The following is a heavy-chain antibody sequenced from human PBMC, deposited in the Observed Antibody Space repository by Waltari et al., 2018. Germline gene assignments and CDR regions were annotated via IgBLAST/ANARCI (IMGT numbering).Heavy chain of an antibody. CDR2: IHHSGST. D-gene: IGHD5-12*01. V-gene: IGHV4-31*03. Sequence: QVQLQESGPGLVKPSQTLSLLCTVSGGSINSDNYFWSWIRQHPGRGLEWIAYIHHSGSTYYNPSLQSRVIMSVDKSKNQFSLKLSSVTAADTAVYYCAREVIQVATSDAFDIWGQGTMVTVSS. CDR1: GGSINSDNYF. J-gene: IGHJ3*02. CDR3: AREVIQVATSDAFDI.